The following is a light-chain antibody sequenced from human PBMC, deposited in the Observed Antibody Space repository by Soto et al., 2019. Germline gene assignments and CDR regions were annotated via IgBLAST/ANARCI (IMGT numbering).Light chain of an antibody. V-gene: IGKV3-11*01. Sequence: EIVLTQSPGTLSLSPGERATLSCRASQSVSIYLAWYQQKPAQAPRLLIYDSSNRPAGIPARFSARGSGTDFTLFISNLEPEDSAVYYCQHRSNWPPITFGQGTRLEIK. CDR2: DSS. CDR3: QHRSNWPPIT. J-gene: IGKJ5*01. CDR1: QSVSIY.